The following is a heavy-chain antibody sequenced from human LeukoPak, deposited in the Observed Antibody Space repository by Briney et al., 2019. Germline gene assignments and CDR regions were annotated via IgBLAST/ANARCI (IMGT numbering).Heavy chain of an antibody. CDR3: TRPARITLIVVVSPPDY. Sequence: GGSLRLSCTASGFTFGDYAMSWVRQAPGKGVEWVGFIRSKAYGGTTEYAASVKGRFTISRDDSKSIAYLQMNSLKTEDTAVYYCTRPARITLIVVVSPPDYWGQGTLVTVSS. V-gene: IGHV3-49*04. J-gene: IGHJ4*02. CDR1: GFTFGDYA. D-gene: IGHD3-22*01. CDR2: IRSKAYGGTT.